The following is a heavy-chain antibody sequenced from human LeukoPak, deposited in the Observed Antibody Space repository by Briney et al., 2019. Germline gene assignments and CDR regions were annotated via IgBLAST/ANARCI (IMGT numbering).Heavy chain of an antibody. CDR3: ARAVAARRYFDY. CDR1: GGSISSYY. Sequence: SETLSLTCTVSGGSISSYYWSWIRQPPGKGLEWIGYIYYSGSTNYNPSLKSRVTISVDTSKNQFSLKLSSVTAADTAVYYCARAVAARRYFDYWGQGTLVTVSS. V-gene: IGHV4-59*01. CDR2: IYYSGST. J-gene: IGHJ4*02. D-gene: IGHD6-19*01.